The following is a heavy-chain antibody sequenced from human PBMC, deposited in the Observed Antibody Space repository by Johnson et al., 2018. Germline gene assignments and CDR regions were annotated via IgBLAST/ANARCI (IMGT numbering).Heavy chain of an antibody. CDR2: ISSSSRYI. CDR3: ARDIAAESEYFQH. Sequence: QVQLVQSGGGLVKPGGSLRLSCAASGFTFSDYYMSWIRQAPGKGLEWVSYISSSSRYIYYADSVKGRFTISRDNAKNSLYLQMNSLRAEDTAVYYCARDIAAESEYFQHWGQGTLVTVSS. D-gene: IGHD6-6*01. V-gene: IGHV3-11*06. CDR1: GFTFSDYY. J-gene: IGHJ1*01.